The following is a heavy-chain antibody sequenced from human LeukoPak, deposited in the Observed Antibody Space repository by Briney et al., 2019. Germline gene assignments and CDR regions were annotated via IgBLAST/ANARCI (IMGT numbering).Heavy chain of an antibody. CDR2: IYSGTI. CDR3: AKDYYYGSGSYWGAFDI. V-gene: IGHV3-53*01. CDR1: GFAVSSNS. Sequence: PGGSLRLSCTVSGFAVSSNSMSWVRQAPGKGLEWVSFIYSGTIHYSDSVKGRFTISRDNSKNTLYLQMNSLRAEDTAVYYCAKDYYYGSGSYWGAFDIWGQGTMVTVSS. D-gene: IGHD3-10*01. J-gene: IGHJ3*02.